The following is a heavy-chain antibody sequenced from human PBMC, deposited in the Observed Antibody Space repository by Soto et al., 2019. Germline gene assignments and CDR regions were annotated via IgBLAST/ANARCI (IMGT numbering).Heavy chain of an antibody. J-gene: IGHJ4*02. CDR3: ARRTVNIRTFYSGLKTHCFDY. Sequence: PSETLSLNCAVSGGSISSSSYYWGWIRQPPGKGLEWIGSIYYSGSTYYTPSLQSRVAISVDTSKNQFSLKLNSVTAADTAVYYCARRTVNIRTFYSGLKTHCFDYWGQGTLVTVSS. CDR1: GGSISSSSYY. CDR2: IYYSGST. V-gene: IGHV4-39*01. D-gene: IGHD6-19*01.